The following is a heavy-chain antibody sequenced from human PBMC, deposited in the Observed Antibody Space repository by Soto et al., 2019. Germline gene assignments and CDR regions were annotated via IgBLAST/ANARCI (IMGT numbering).Heavy chain of an antibody. CDR2: MNPNSGNT. D-gene: IGHD2-2*01. Sequence: QVQLVQSGAEVKKPGASVKVSCTASGYTFTSYDINWVRQATGQGLEWMGWMNPNSGNTGYAQKFQCNVTMNGNTSISAAYMEMSSLRSEDPAVYYCARERPGGLDPWGQGNVGTFSS. CDR1: GYTFTSYD. V-gene: IGHV1-8*01. CDR3: ARERPGGLDP. J-gene: IGHJ5*02.